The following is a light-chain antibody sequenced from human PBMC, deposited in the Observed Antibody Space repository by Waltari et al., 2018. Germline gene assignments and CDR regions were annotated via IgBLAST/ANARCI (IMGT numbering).Light chain of an antibody. V-gene: IGKV4-1*01. CDR2: WAS. J-gene: IGKJ4*01. CDR1: QRILSASNNKNY. Sequence: DIVMTQSPDSLAVSLGERATINCESSQRILSASNNKNYIAWYQQKPGQPPKLLIHWASTRQSGVPDRFSASGSGTDFTLTISSLQAEDGAVYYCQQYSTVPVTFGGGTKVEIK. CDR3: QQYSTVPVT.